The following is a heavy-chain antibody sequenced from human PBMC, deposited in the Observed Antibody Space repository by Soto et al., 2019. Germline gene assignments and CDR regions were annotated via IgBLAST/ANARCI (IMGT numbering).Heavy chain of an antibody. CDR1: GGTSRSLS. J-gene: IGHJ5*02. CDR3: ARDTHSAGGGFDT. D-gene: IGHD2-15*01. Sequence: QVQLVQSGAEVKKPGSSVKVSCKASGGTSRSLSITWVRQAPGQGLEWMGGITPLFGIPNYPQKFQGRLTITADKSTGTAYLELSSLRSEDTAVYYCARDTHSAGGGFDTWGRGTLFTVSS. CDR2: ITPLFGIP. V-gene: IGHV1-69*17.